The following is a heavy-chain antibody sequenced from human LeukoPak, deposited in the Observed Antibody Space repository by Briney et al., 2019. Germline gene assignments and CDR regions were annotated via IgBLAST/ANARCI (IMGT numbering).Heavy chain of an antibody. CDR3: AREFYGQFDS. D-gene: IGHD4-17*01. J-gene: IGHJ4*02. CDR1: GFNFGPYY. V-gene: IGHV3-11*06. CDR2: ISAGSTYT. Sequence: GGSLRLSCAASGFNFGPYYMAWIRQAPGTGLAWVSSISAGSTYTHYADSVEGRFTISRDDAQSSVFLLINNLRAEDTGFYYCAREFYGQFDSWGQGTLLTVSS.